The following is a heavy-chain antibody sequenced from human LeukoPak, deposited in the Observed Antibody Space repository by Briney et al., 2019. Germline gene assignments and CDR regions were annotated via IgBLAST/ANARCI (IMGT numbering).Heavy chain of an antibody. J-gene: IGHJ4*02. CDR1: GFTFSSYS. CDR3: ARGGYCSGGSCKYYFDY. CDR2: ISSSSSYI. D-gene: IGHD2-15*01. V-gene: IGHV3-21*01. Sequence: PGGSLRLSCAASGFTFSSYSMNWVRQAPGKGLKWVSSISSSSSYIYYADSVKGRFTISRDNAKNSLYLQMNSLRAEDTAVYYCARGGYCSGGSCKYYFDYWGQGTLVTVSS.